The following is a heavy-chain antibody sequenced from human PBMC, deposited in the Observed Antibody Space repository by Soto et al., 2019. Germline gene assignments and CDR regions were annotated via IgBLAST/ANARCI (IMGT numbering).Heavy chain of an antibody. V-gene: IGHV4-59*01. D-gene: IGHD2-2*01. CDR1: GGSLSSYY. Sequence: QVQLQESGPGLVKPSETLSLTCTVSGGSLSSYYWSWIRQPPGKGLEWIGYINYSGSTNYNPSLNSRVTMSLDTSKNQFSLKLSSVTAADTALYYCARHAGSSTPNRHFDYWGQGTLVTVSS. CDR3: ARHAGSSTPNRHFDY. CDR2: INYSGST. J-gene: IGHJ4*02.